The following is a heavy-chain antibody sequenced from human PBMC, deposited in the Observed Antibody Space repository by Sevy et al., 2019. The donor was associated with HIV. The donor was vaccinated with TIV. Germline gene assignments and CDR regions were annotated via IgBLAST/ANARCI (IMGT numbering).Heavy chain of an antibody. V-gene: IGHV4-59*01. CDR1: GGSISSYY. CDR3: ARGATTLWFGELSY. J-gene: IGHJ4*02. Sequence: SETLSLTCTVSGGSISSYYWSWIRQPPGKGLEWIGYIYYSGSTNYNPSLKSRVTISVDTSKNQCSLKLSSVTAADTAVYYCARGATTLWFGELSYWGQGTLVTVSS. D-gene: IGHD3-10*01. CDR2: IYYSGST.